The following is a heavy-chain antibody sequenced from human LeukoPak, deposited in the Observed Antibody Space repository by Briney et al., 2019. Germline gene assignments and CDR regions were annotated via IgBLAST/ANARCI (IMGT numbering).Heavy chain of an antibody. CDR1: GYTFSSYG. CDR2: ISAYNGNT. D-gene: IGHD6-19*01. V-gene: IGHV1-18*01. Sequence: GASVKVSCKASGYTFSSYGINWVRQAPGQGLEWMGWISAYNGNTKYAEKLQGRVTMTTDTSTSTAYMELRSLRSDDTAVHYCARGGIAVAPDYWGQGTLVTVSS. CDR3: ARGGIAVAPDY. J-gene: IGHJ4*02.